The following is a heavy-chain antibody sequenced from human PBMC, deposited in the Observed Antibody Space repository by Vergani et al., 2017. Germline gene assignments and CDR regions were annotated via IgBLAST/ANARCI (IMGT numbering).Heavy chain of an antibody. CDR2: INHSGST. CDR3: ARNGVRAAAGTGAYNGFDP. CDR1: GGSFSGYY. D-gene: IGHD6-13*01. Sequence: QVQLQQWGAGLLKPSETLSLTCAVYGGSFSGYYWSWIRQPPGKGLEWIGEINHSGSTNYNPSLKSRVTISVDTSKNQFSLKLSSVTAADTAVYYCARNGVRAAAGTGAYNGFDPWGQGTLVTVSS. J-gene: IGHJ5*02. V-gene: IGHV4-34*01.